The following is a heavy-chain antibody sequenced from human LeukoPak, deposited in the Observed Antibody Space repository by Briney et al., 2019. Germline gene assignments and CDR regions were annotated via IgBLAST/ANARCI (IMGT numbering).Heavy chain of an antibody. CDR3: ARDHVVVPAGSYNWFDP. J-gene: IGHJ5*02. Sequence: GASVKVSCKASGYTFTGYYMHWVRQAPGQGLEWMGWINPNSGGTNYAQKFQGRVTMTRDTSISTAYTELSRLRSDDTAVYYCARDHVVVPAGSYNWFDPWGQGTLVTVPS. CDR2: INPNSGGT. V-gene: IGHV1-2*02. D-gene: IGHD2-2*01. CDR1: GYTFTGYY.